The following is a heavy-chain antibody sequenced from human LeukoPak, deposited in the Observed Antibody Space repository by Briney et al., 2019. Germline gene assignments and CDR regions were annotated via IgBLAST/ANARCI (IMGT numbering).Heavy chain of an antibody. D-gene: IGHD6-19*01. J-gene: IGHJ4*02. Sequence: GGSLRLSCAASGFTFSSYAMTRVRQAPGKGLEWVSTISGSGGSIYYADSVKGRFTISRDISKNTLYLQMNSLRVEDTAVYYCAKEGYSSGRYPFDYWGQGTLVTVSS. V-gene: IGHV3-23*01. CDR2: ISGSGGSI. CDR1: GFTFSSYA. CDR3: AKEGYSSGRYPFDY.